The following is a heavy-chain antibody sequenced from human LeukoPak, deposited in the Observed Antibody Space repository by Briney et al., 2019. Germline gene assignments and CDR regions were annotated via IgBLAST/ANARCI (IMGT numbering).Heavy chain of an antibody. CDR1: GFTFDDYA. V-gene: IGHV3-9*01. CDR2: ISWNSGSI. CDR3: AKDTHPRPQYYFDY. Sequence: PGGSLRLSCAASGFTFDDYAMHWVRQAPGKGLEWFSGISWNSGSIGYADSVKGRFTISRDNAKNSLYLQMNSLRAEDTALYYCAKDTHPRPQYYFDYWGQGTLVTVSS. J-gene: IGHJ4*02.